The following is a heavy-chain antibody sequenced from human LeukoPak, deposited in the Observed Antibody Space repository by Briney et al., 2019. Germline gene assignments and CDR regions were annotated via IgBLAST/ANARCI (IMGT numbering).Heavy chain of an antibody. CDR3: ASTPLVQLWSWGGFDY. Sequence: SETLSLTCTVSGGSISSYYWSWIRQPAGKGLEWIGRIYTSGSTNYNPSLKSRVTMSVDTSKNQFSLKLSSVTAADTAVYYCASTPLVQLWSWGGFDYWGQGTLVTVSS. CDR1: GGSISSYY. J-gene: IGHJ4*02. D-gene: IGHD5-18*01. CDR2: IYTSGST. V-gene: IGHV4-4*07.